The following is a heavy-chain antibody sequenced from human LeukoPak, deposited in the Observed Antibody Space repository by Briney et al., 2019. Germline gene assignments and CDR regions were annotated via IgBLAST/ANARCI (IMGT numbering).Heavy chain of an antibody. CDR2: ISYDGSNK. Sequence: PGGSLRLSCAASGFTFSSYAMHWVRQAPGNGLEWVAVISYDGSNKYYADSVKGRFTISRDNSKNTLYLQMNSLRAEDTAVYYCARAAVRGVIGGERYYFDYWGQGTLVTVSS. CDR3: ARAAVRGVIGGERYYFDY. D-gene: IGHD3-10*01. V-gene: IGHV3-30-3*01. J-gene: IGHJ4*02. CDR1: GFTFSSYA.